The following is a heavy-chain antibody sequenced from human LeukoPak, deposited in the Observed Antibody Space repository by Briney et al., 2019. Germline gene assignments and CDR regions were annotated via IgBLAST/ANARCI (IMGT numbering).Heavy chain of an antibody. J-gene: IGHJ4*02. CDR2: INPNSGGT. V-gene: IGHV1-2*02. D-gene: IGHD5-18*01. CDR1: GHTFTGYY. Sequence: ASVKVSCKASGHTFTGYYMHWVRQAPGQGLEWMGWINPNSGGTNYAQKFQGRVTMTRDTSISTAYMELSRLRSDDTAVYYCARSKRGYSYGSNDYWGQGTLVTVSS. CDR3: ARSKRGYSYGSNDY.